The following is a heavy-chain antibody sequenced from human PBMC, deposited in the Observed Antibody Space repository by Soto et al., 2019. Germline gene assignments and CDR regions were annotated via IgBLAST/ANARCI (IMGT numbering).Heavy chain of an antibody. J-gene: IGHJ4*02. D-gene: IGHD3-10*01. V-gene: IGHV1-69*02. Sequence: QVQLVQSGADVQRPGSSVRVSCKASGDTFNFYTINWVRQAPGQGLQWMGRINPILSMSNYAPRFQDRVTMTADKSTSTGSLELSSLRSEDTAMYYCATSYGSGYRAFDSWGQGALVTVSS. CDR1: GDTFNFYT. CDR3: ATSYGSGYRAFDS. CDR2: INPILSMS.